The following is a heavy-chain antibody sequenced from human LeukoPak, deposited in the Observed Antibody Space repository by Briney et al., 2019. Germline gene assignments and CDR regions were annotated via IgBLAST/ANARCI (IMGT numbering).Heavy chain of an antibody. D-gene: IGHD3-9*01. CDR1: GFTFHIYA. J-gene: IGHJ4*02. V-gene: IGHV3-23*01. CDR2: ISSSGGST. Sequence: PGGSLRLSCAASGFTFHIYAMSWVRQAPGKGLEWVSDISSSGGSTYYADSVKGRFTISRDNSKNTLYLQMNSLRVEDTAVYYCAKDGRYFDWLFWWGQGTLVTVPS. CDR3: AKDGRYFDWLFW.